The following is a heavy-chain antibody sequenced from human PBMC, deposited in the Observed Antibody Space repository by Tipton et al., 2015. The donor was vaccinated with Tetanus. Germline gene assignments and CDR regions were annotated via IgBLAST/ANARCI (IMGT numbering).Heavy chain of an antibody. J-gene: IGHJ3*02. CDR2: IYPGDSDT. Sequence: QLVQSGAEVKKPGESLKISCQGSGYRFSSYWIAWVRQMPGKGLEYMGIIYPGDSDTRYSPSFQGQVTMSAAQSISTAYLQWRSLKASDSAIYYCARRRMAAAGGAFDIWGQGTLVTVSA. V-gene: IGHV5-51*01. CDR1: GYRFSSYW. CDR3: ARRRMAAAGGAFDI. D-gene: IGHD6-13*01.